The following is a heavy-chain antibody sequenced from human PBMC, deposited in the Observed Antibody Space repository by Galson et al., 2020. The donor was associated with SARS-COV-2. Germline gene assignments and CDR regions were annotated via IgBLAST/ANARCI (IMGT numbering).Heavy chain of an antibody. CDR2: INHSGST. J-gene: IGHJ3*02. D-gene: IGHD6-13*01. CDR1: GGSFSGYY. Sequence: SQASETLSLTCAVYGGSFSGYYWSWIRQPPGKGLEWIGEINHSGSTNYNPSLKSRVTISVDTSKNQFSLKLSSVTAADTAVYYCARSPYSSSPWYGGLWDAFDIWGQGTMVTVSS. CDR3: ARSPYSSSPWYGGLWDAFDI. V-gene: IGHV4-34*01.